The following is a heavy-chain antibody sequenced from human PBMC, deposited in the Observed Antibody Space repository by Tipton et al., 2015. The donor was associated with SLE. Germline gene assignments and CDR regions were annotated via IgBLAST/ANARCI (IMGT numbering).Heavy chain of an antibody. CDR3: ARGHCTGGVCSDAFDI. J-gene: IGHJ3*02. D-gene: IGHD2-8*02. CDR2: IDGGYNT. Sequence: SLRLSCAASGFGVSNTYLSWVRQAPEKGLEWVSLIDGGYNTYYADSVRGRFTISKDTSKNTLYLQMTSLRPEDTAVYYCARGHCTGGVCSDAFDIWGQGTMVTVSS. CDR1: GFGVSNTY. V-gene: IGHV3-66*02.